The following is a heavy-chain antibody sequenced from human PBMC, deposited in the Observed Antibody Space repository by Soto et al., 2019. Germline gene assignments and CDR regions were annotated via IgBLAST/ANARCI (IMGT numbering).Heavy chain of an antibody. Sequence: QVQLVESGGGVVQPGRSLRLSCAASGFTFSSYAMHWVRQAPGKGLEWVAVISYDGSNKYYADSVKGRFTISRDNSKNTLYPQMNSLRAEDTAVYYCARESGGVVVSMDVWGQGTTVTVSS. J-gene: IGHJ6*02. CDR3: ARESGGVVVSMDV. CDR2: ISYDGSNK. D-gene: IGHD2-15*01. CDR1: GFTFSSYA. V-gene: IGHV3-30-3*01.